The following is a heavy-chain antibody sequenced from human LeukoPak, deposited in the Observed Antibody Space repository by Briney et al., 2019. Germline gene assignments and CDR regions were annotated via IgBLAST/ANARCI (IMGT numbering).Heavy chain of an antibody. D-gene: IGHD3-22*01. CDR2: IKQDGSEK. J-gene: IGHJ4*02. CDR1: GFTFSSYW. Sequence: GRSLRLSCAASGFTFSSYWMSWVRQAPGKGLEWVANIKQDGSEKYYVYSVKGRFTISRDNAKNSPYLQMNSLRAEDTAVYYCAREWRGYYYDSSGPFDYWGQGTLVTVSS. CDR3: AREWRGYYYDSSGPFDY. V-gene: IGHV3-7*01.